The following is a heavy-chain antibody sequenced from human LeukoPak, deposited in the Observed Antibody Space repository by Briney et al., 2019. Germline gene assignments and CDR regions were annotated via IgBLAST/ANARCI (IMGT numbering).Heavy chain of an antibody. D-gene: IGHD3-3*01. CDR1: GFTFSGYG. Sequence: GGSLRLSCAASGFTFSGYGMHWVRQAPGKGLEWVAVISYDGSNKYYADSVKGRFTISRDNSKNTLYLQMNSLRAEDTAVYYCAKVYYDFWSGSNYFDYWGQGTLVTVSS. V-gene: IGHV3-30*18. CDR2: ISYDGSNK. CDR3: AKVYYDFWSGSNYFDY. J-gene: IGHJ4*02.